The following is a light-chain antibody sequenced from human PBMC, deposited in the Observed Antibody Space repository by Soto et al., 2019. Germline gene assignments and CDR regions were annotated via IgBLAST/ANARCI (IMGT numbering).Light chain of an antibody. CDR1: DSNIGSNA. J-gene: IGLJ2*01. CDR2: YDN. V-gene: IGLV1-36*01. CDR3: AAWDGSLNGVV. Sequence: QSVLTQPPSVSDAPRQRVTISCSGSDSNIGSNAVNWYQHLPGKAPTLLIYYDNLLASGVSDRFSGSKSGTSASLAISGLQSEDEAEYYCAAWDGSLNGVVFGGGTKLTVL.